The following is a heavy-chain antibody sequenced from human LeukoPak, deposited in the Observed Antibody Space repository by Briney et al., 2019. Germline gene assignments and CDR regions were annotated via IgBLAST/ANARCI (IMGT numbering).Heavy chain of an antibody. J-gene: IGHJ3*02. CDR1: GGSISSGGYY. CDR2: IYYSGST. Sequence: ASETPSLTCTVSGGSISSGGYYWSWIRQHPGKGLEWIGYIYYSGSTYYNPSLKSRVTISVDTSKNQFSLKLSSVTAADTAVYYCARGHRMVRGVPLIGDDAFDIWGQGTMVTVSS. CDR3: ARGHRMVRGVPLIGDDAFDI. V-gene: IGHV4-30-4*08. D-gene: IGHD3-10*01.